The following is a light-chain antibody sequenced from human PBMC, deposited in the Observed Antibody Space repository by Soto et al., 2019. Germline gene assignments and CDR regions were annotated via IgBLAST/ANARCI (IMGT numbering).Light chain of an antibody. V-gene: IGKV3-15*01. J-gene: IGKJ1*01. CDR3: QQYNKWLRET. CDR1: QSVSSN. Sequence: EIVMTQSPATLSVSPGERATLSCRASQSVSSNLAWYQQKPGQAPRLLIYGASTRATGIPARFSGSGSGTEFTLTISSLQSEDFAVYYCQQYNKWLRETFGQGTQGGYQ. CDR2: GAS.